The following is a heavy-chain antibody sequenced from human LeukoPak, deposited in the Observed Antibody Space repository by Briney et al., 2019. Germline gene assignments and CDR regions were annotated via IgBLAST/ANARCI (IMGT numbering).Heavy chain of an antibody. CDR1: GFSITKYS. D-gene: IGHD6-13*01. J-gene: IGHJ4*02. V-gene: IGHV3-21*01. Sequence: GGSLRLSCAASGFSITKYSMNWVRQAPGKGLEWVSSISSYSAHIYYADSVKGRFTISRDNAKNSLFLQMNSLRAEDTAVYYCAGGSSTTSYYFDYWGQGTVVTVSS. CDR2: ISSYSAHI. CDR3: AGGSSTTSYYFDY.